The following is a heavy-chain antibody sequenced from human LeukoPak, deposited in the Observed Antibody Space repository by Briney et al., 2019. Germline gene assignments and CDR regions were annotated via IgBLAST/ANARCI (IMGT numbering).Heavy chain of an antibody. Sequence: PSETLSLTCTVSGGSISSYYWSWIRQPPGKGLEWIGYIYYSGSTNYNPSLKSRVTISVDTSKNQFSLKLSSVTAADTAVYYCARQVSYYDFWSGYYTGGDYYYMDVWGKGTTVTVSS. CDR2: IYYSGST. J-gene: IGHJ6*03. V-gene: IGHV4-59*08. D-gene: IGHD3-3*01. CDR1: GGSISSYY. CDR3: ARQVSYYDFWSGYYTGGDYYYMDV.